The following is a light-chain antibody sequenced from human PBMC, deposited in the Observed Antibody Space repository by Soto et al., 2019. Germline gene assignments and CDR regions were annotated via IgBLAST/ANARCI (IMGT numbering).Light chain of an antibody. CDR2: AAS. Sequence: DIQMTQSPSSLSASVGDRVTIACRASQSIRSYLTWYQQKPGKAPKLLIYAASNLQSGVPSRFSGSGSGTDFTLTISSLLPEDFATYYCQQSYSTPLTFGGGTKVEI. J-gene: IGKJ4*01. CDR1: QSIRSY. CDR3: QQSYSTPLT. V-gene: IGKV1-39*01.